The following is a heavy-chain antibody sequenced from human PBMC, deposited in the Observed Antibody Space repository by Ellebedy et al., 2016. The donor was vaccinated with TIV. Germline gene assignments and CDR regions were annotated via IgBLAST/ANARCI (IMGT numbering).Heavy chain of an antibody. V-gene: IGHV3-30*03. Sequence: GGSLRLXCAASGFSFSAYGMHWVRQAPGKGLEWVALISYDGNTKHYADSAKGRFSISADYSKNALYLQMDSLRAEDTALYYCARSVLVAANPDYWGQGTLVTVSS. CDR2: ISYDGNTK. CDR1: GFSFSAYG. CDR3: ARSVLVAANPDY. J-gene: IGHJ4*02. D-gene: IGHD2-15*01.